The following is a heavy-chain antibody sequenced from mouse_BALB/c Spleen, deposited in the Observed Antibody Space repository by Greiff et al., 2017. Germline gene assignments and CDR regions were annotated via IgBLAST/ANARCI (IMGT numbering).Heavy chain of an antibody. Sequence: VKLVESGPGLVAPSQSLSISCTVSGFSLTSYGVHWVRQPPGKGLEWLGVIWAGGSTNYNSALMSRLSISKDNSKSQVFLKMNSLQTDDTAMYYCDRDNCGYVKAYWGQGTLVTVSA. D-gene: IGHD1-2*01. J-gene: IGHJ3*01. CDR2: IWAGGST. CDR3: DRDNCGYVKAY. V-gene: IGHV2-9*02. CDR1: GFSLTSYG.